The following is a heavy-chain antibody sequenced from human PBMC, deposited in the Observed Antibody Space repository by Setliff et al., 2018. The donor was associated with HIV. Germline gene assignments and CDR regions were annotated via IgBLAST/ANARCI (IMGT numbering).Heavy chain of an antibody. CDR1: DSAMDSYY. CDR3: AKISPRGYSDITTVRLTDPFDV. J-gene: IGHJ3*01. V-gene: IGHV4-59*12. D-gene: IGHD3-9*01. CDR2: IYWTGKT. Sequence: PSETLSLTCTVSDSAMDSYYWSWVRQSPGRGLEYIGYIYWTGKTDYNPSLKSRVTISLDTSGNQFSLKLNSVTGADTAVYYCAKISPRGYSDITTVRLTDPFDVWGPGTMVTVSS.